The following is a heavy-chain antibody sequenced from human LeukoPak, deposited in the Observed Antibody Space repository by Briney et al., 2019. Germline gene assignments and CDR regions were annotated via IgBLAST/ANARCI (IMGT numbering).Heavy chain of an antibody. CDR3: ARDQRNYYDSSGYYSLDAFDI. CDR1: GYTFTGYY. D-gene: IGHD3-22*01. J-gene: IGHJ3*02. V-gene: IGHV1-69*04. CDR2: IIPILGIA. Sequence: GASVKVSCKASGYTFTGYYMHWVRRAPGQGLEWMGRIIPILGIANYAQKFQGRVTITADKSTSTAYMELSSLRSEDTAVYYCARDQRNYYDSSGYYSLDAFDIWGQGTMVTVSS.